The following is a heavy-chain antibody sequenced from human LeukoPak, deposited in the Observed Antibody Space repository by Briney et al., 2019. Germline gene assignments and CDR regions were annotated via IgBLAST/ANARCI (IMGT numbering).Heavy chain of an antibody. CDR1: GYTFSDYY. Sequence: GASVKVSCKASGYTFSDYYIHWVRQAPGQGLEWMGWINPNSGGTNYAQRFQDSVTMTRDTSISTAYMELSRLRSDDTAVYFCARAIAVVDYWGQGTLVTVSS. V-gene: IGHV1-2*02. D-gene: IGHD6-19*01. J-gene: IGHJ4*02. CDR2: INPNSGGT. CDR3: ARAIAVVDY.